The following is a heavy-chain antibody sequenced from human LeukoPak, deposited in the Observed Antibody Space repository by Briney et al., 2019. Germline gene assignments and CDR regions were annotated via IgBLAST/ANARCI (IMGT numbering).Heavy chain of an antibody. D-gene: IGHD3-10*01. CDR1: GSSVRGNY. Sequence: PGGSLRLSCAVSGSSVRGNYMSWVRQAPGKGLQWVSIIYSGESTYYADSVKGRFTISRDHSKNTLYLQMNRLGAEDTAVYYCAREGAYGSGSYEHWGQGTLVTVAS. CDR3: AREGAYGSGSYEH. V-gene: IGHV3-53*01. CDR2: IYSGEST. J-gene: IGHJ4*02.